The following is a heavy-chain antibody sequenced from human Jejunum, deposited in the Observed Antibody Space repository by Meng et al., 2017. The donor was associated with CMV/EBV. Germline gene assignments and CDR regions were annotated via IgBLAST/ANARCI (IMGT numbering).Heavy chain of an antibody. CDR1: AYTFNDYA. J-gene: IGHJ4*02. Sequence: VSCEASAYTFNDYAIHWVRQASGHSPEWMGWINPALGSTMYSQKFQGRLAITSDTFASTAYMDLTSLRSEDTAVFYCARERGGLFDFWGPGTLVTVSS. CDR3: ARERGGLFDF. CDR2: INPALGST. V-gene: IGHV1-3*01.